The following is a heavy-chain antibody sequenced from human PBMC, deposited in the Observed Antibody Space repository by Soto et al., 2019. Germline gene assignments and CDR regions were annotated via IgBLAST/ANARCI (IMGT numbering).Heavy chain of an antibody. V-gene: IGHV1-69*12. Sequence: QVQLVQSGAEVKKPGSSVKVSCKASGGTFSSYAISWVRQAPGQGLEWMGGIIPILGTANYAQKFQGRVTITADESTRTASMELSSLRSEETAVDYCARDKWGYYYASSGYPDSYWYFDLWGRGTLVTVSS. CDR1: GGTFSSYA. D-gene: IGHD3-22*01. CDR3: ARDKWGYYYASSGYPDSYWYFDL. CDR2: IIPILGTA. J-gene: IGHJ2*01.